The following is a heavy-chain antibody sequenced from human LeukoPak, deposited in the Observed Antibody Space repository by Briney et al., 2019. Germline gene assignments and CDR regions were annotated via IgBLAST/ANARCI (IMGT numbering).Heavy chain of an antibody. J-gene: IGHJ4*02. CDR3: ARVGYSSGHYYFDY. V-gene: IGHV3-20*04. Sequence: GGPLRLSCAASGFTFDDYGMSWVRQAPGKGLEWVSGINWNGGSTGYADSVKGRFTISRDNAKNSLYLQMNSLRAEDTALYYCARVGYSSGHYYFDYWGQGTLVTVSS. CDR2: INWNGGST. D-gene: IGHD6-19*01. CDR1: GFTFDDYG.